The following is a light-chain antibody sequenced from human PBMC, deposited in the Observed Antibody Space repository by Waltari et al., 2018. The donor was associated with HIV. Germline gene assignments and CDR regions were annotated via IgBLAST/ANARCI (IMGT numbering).Light chain of an antibody. CDR3: QQTYRTPS. V-gene: IGKV1-39*01. CDR2: AAS. Sequence: DIPLTQSPSSLAASVGERVTITCRASQRIGKFLNWYQHKPGKAPSLLIFAASSLHSGVPSRFIGSGSGTDFTLTITCLQPEDFATYYCQQTYRTPSFGQGTTVEVK. J-gene: IGKJ1*01. CDR1: QRIGKF.